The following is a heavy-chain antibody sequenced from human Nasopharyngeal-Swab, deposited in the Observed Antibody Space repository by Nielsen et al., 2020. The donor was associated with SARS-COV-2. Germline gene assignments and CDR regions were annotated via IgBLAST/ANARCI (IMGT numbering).Heavy chain of an antibody. J-gene: IGHJ4*02. V-gene: IGHV3-21*01. CDR2: ISSSSSYI. Sequence: GESLKISCAASGFTFSSYSMNWVRQAPGKGLEWVSSISSSSSYIYYADSVKSRFTISRDNAKNSLYLQMNSLRAEDTAVYYCARGGNSVYWGQGTLVTVSS. CDR1: GFTFSSYS. CDR3: ARGGNSVY. D-gene: IGHD4-23*01.